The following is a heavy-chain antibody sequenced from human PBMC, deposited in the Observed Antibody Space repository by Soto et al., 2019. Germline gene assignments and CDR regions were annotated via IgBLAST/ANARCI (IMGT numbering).Heavy chain of an antibody. CDR3: AKIRPSGWPLIDY. CDR2: ISYDGSNK. J-gene: IGHJ4*02. Sequence: VGSLRLSCAASGFTFSSYGMHWVRQAPGKGLEWVAVISYDGSNKYYADSVKGRFTISRDNSKNTLYLQMNSLRAEDTAVYYCAKIRPSGWPLIDYWGQGTLVTVSS. CDR1: GFTFSSYG. D-gene: IGHD6-19*01. V-gene: IGHV3-30*18.